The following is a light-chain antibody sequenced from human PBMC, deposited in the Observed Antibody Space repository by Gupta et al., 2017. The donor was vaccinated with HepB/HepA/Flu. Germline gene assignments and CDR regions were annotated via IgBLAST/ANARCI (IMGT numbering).Light chain of an antibody. Sequence: DIQMTQSPSTLSASVGDRVTITCRASQSISSWLAWYQQKPGKAPKILIYKAESLESGVPSRFRGXGAXPEFTLXSRRQQHDDFDTYDTQHYPMFTFGXGTKVDIK. CDR2: KAE. CDR3: QHYPMFT. CDR1: QSISSW. V-gene: IGKV1-5*03. J-gene: IGKJ3*01.